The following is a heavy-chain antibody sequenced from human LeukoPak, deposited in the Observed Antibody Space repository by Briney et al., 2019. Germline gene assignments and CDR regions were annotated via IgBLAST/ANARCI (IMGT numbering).Heavy chain of an antibody. D-gene: IGHD6-19*01. V-gene: IGHV3-11*04. CDR1: GFTFSDYY. CDR3: ASIGRAVNGWYGPSAYFQH. J-gene: IGHJ1*01. CDR2: ISSSGSTI. Sequence: GGSLRLSCAASGFTFSDYYMSWIRQAPGKGLEWVSYISSSGSTIYYADSVKGRITISRGNAKNSLYLQMNSLRAEDTAVYYCASIGRAVNGWYGPSAYFQHWGQGTLVTVSS.